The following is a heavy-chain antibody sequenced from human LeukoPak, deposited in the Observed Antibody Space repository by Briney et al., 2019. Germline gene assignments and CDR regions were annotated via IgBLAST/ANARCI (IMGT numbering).Heavy chain of an antibody. D-gene: IGHD4-11*01. V-gene: IGHV4-59*08. CDR2: IYSSGYS. Sequence: SETLSLTCIISGGSISSYYWSWIRQPPGKGLEWIGYIYSSGYSNYNPSLKSRVTISVDTSKNQFSLKLSSVTAADTAVYYCARASVTYYYYYYMDVWGKGTTVTVSS. CDR1: GGSISSYY. J-gene: IGHJ6*03. CDR3: ARASVTYYYYYYMDV.